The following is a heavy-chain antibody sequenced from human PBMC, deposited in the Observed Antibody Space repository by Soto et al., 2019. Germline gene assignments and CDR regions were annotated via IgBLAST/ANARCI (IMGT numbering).Heavy chain of an antibody. D-gene: IGHD4-17*01. V-gene: IGHV1-2*04. CDR2: INPNSGGT. CDR3: ARGMPYGGYIDY. Sequence: ASVKVSCKASGGTFSSYAISWVRQAPGQGLEWMGWINPNSGGTNYAQKFQGWVTMTRDTSISTAYMELSRLRSDDTAVYYCARGMPYGGYIDYWGQGTLVTVSS. CDR1: GGTFSSYA. J-gene: IGHJ4*02.